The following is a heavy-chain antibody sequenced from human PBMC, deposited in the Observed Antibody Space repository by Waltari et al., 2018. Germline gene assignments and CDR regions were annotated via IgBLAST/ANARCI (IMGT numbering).Heavy chain of an antibody. J-gene: IGHJ4*02. D-gene: IGHD4-17*01. CDR3: ARRDVTISETFDY. CDR2: IYYSGST. V-gene: IGHV4-39*01. CDR1: GGSISSSSYS. Sequence: QLQMQESGPGLVKPSETLSLTCTVSGGSISSSSYSWGWIRQPPGKGLEWIGSIYYSGSTYYNPSLKSRVTISVDTSKNQFSLKLSSVTAADTAVCYCARRDVTISETFDYWGQGTLVTVSS.